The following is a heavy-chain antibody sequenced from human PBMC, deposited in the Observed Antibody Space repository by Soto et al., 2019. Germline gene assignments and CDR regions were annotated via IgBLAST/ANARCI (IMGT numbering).Heavy chain of an antibody. CDR1: GGSISSSNW. CDR3: ARANYYDSSGYWYFDL. Sequence: SETLSLTCAVSGGSISSSNWWSWVRQPPGKGLEWIGKIYHSGSTNYNPSLKSRVTISVDKSKNQFSLMLSSVTAADTAVYYCARANYYDSSGYWYFDLWGRGTLVTVSS. D-gene: IGHD3-22*01. CDR2: IYHSGST. J-gene: IGHJ2*01. V-gene: IGHV4-4*02.